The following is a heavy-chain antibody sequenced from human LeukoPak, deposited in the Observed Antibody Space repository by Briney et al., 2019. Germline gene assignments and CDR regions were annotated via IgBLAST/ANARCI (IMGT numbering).Heavy chain of an antibody. CDR1: GGTFSNSI. D-gene: IGHD6-13*01. CDR2: IIPSFGTV. CDR3: AGAPGVAASGNGWFDR. Sequence: ASVKVSCEASGGTFSNSIFSWVRQAPGQGLEWVGRIIPSFGTVNYGKKFQDRVTFTADTSTSTAYMELSSLRSEDTAVYYCAGAPGVAASGNGWFDRWGQGTLVTVSS. V-gene: IGHV1-69*08. J-gene: IGHJ5*02.